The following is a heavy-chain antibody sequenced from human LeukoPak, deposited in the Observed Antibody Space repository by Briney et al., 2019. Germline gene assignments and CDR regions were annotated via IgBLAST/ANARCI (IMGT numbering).Heavy chain of an antibody. D-gene: IGHD1-26*01. V-gene: IGHV3-21*01. J-gene: IGHJ6*02. Sequence: GGSLRLSCAASGFTFSSYSMNWVRQAPGKGLEWVSSISSSSSYIYYADSVKGRFTISRDNAKNSLYLQMNSLRAEDTAAYYCARDRGATKGYYYYGMDVWGQGTTVTVSS. CDR3: ARDRGATKGYYYYGMDV. CDR2: ISSSSSYI. CDR1: GFTFSSYS.